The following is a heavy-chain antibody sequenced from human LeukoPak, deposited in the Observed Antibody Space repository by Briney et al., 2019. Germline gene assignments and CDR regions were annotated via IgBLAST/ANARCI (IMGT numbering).Heavy chain of an antibody. CDR2: IKEDGSEI. V-gene: IGHV3-7*01. J-gene: IGHJ5*02. CDR1: GFTVSSYW. Sequence: PGGSLRLSCAASGFTVSSYWMSWVRQPPGKGLEWVANIKEDGSEIQYVDSVKGRFTISRDNAKNSLYLQMNSLRAEDTAVYYCARATASNWFDPWGQGTLVTVSS. CDR3: ARATASNWFDP. D-gene: IGHD2-21*01.